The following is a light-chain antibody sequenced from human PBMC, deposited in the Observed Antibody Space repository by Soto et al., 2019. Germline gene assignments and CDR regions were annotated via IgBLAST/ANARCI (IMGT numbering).Light chain of an antibody. CDR3: QQSYSTWT. V-gene: IGKV1-5*03. J-gene: IGKJ1*01. CDR2: KAS. Sequence: DIQMTQSPSTLSASVGDRVTLTCRASQSISSWLAWYQQKPGKAPKLLIYKASSLESGIPSRFSGSGSGTDFTLTISSLQPEDFATYYCQQSYSTWTFGQGTKVDI. CDR1: QSISSW.